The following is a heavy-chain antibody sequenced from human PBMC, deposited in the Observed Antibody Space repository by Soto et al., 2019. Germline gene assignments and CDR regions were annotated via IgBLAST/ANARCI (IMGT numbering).Heavy chain of an antibody. D-gene: IGHD2-15*01. Sequence: SETLSLTCAVYGGSLTDYDWSWIRQPPGKGLEWIGEINDRGVTNYNPSLKSRVTISVDTSNNQFSLKMNSVTAADTAVYYFARGGGGPARYWGQGIPVTVSS. V-gene: IGHV4-34*01. CDR1: GGSLTDYD. CDR2: INDRGVT. CDR3: ARGGGGPARY. J-gene: IGHJ4*02.